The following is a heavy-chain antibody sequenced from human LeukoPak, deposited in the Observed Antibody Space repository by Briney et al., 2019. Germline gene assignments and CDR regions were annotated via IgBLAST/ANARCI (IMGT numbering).Heavy chain of an antibody. CDR3: ARHRAQGPYCSSTSCHERGFIDP. J-gene: IGHJ5*02. V-gene: IGHV5-51*01. CDR2: IYPGDSDT. CDR1: GYSFTSYW. D-gene: IGHD2-2*01. Sequence: GESLKISCKGSGYSFTSYWIGWVRQMPGKGLEWMGIIYPGDSDTRYSPSFQGQVTISADKSISTAYLQWSSLKASDTAMYYCARHRAQGPYCSSTSCHERGFIDPWGQGTLVTVSS.